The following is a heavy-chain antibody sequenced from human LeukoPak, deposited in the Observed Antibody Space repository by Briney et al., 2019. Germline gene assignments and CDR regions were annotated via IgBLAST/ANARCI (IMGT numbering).Heavy chain of an antibody. CDR1: GGSFSGYY. CDR2: INHSGST. D-gene: IGHD3-22*01. V-gene: IGHV4-34*01. J-gene: IGHJ4*02. Sequence: SETLSLTCAVYGGSFSGYYWSWIRQPPGKGLEWIGEINHSGSTNYNPSLKSRVTISVDTSENQFSLKLSSVTAADTAVYYCARINYYDSTGYYYPEYWGQGTLVTVSS. CDR3: ARINYYDSTGYYYPEY.